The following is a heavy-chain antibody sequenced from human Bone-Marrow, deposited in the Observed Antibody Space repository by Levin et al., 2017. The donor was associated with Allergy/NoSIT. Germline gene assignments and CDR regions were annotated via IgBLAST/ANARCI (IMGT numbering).Heavy chain of an antibody. CDR2: INTNTGNP. V-gene: IGHV7-4-1*02. D-gene: IGHD1-26*01. CDR1: GYTFTSYA. CDR3: ARGYEWEPSYYYYGMDV. Sequence: ASVKVSCKASGYTFTSYAMNWVRQAPGQGLEWMGWINTNTGNPTYAQGFTGRFVFSLDTSVSTAYLQISSLKAEDTAVYYCARGYEWEPSYYYYGMDVWGQGTTVTVSS. J-gene: IGHJ6*02.